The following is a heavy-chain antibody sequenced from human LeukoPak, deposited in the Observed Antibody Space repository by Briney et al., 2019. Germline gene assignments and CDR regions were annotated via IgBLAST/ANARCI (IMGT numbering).Heavy chain of an antibody. CDR2: INPSGGST. J-gene: IGHJ4*02. D-gene: IGHD6-19*01. CDR3: ARERYSSGWYLSYFDY. Sequence: ASVKVSCKASGYTFTSYYMHWVRQAPGQGLEWMGIINPSGGSTSYAQKFQGRVTMTRDTSTSTVYMELRSLRSDDTAVYYCARERYSSGWYLSYFDYWGQGTLVTVSS. V-gene: IGHV1-46*01. CDR1: GYTFTSYY.